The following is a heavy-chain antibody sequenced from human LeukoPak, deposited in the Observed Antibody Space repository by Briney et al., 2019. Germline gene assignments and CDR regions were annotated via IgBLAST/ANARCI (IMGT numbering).Heavy chain of an antibody. V-gene: IGHV3-30-3*01. Sequence: GRSLRLSCAASGFTFSSYAMHWVRQAPGKGLEWVAAISYDGSNKYYADSVKGRFTISRDNSKNTLYLQMNSLRAEDTAVYYCARDRGNRYSYGHYYYYGMDVWGQGTTVTVSS. CDR1: GFTFSSYA. CDR3: ARDRGNRYSYGHYYYYGMDV. D-gene: IGHD5-18*01. CDR2: ISYDGSNK. J-gene: IGHJ6*02.